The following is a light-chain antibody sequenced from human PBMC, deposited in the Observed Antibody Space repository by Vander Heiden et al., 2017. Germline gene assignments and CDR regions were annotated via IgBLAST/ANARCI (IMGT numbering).Light chain of an antibody. CDR2: GAS. CDR1: QSVSSN. CDR3: QQYNNGYRRVYT. V-gene: IGKV3-15*01. J-gene: IGKJ2*01. Sequence: EIVMTQSPATLSVSPGERATLSCRASQSVSSNLAWYQQKPGQAPRLLIYGASTRATGIPARFSGSGSGTEFTLTISSLQSEDFAVYYCQQYNNGYRRVYTFGQGTKLEIK.